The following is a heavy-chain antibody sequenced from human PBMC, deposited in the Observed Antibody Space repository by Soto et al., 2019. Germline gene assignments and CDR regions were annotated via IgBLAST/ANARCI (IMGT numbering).Heavy chain of an antibody. CDR3: ARESEDLTSNFDY. J-gene: IGHJ4*02. CDR1: GFTFTRYS. Sequence: PGGPLRLSCAASGFTFTRYSMNWVRQAPGKGLEWVSSISSTTNYIYYGDSMKGRLTISRDNAKNSLYLEMNSLRAEDTAVYYCARESEDLTSNFDYWGQGTLVTVSS. CDR2: ISSTTNYI. V-gene: IGHV3-21*06.